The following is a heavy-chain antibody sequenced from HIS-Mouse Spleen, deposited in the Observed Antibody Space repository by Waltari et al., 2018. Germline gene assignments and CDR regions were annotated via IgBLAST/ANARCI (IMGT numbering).Heavy chain of an antibody. CDR2: IYHSGST. V-gene: IGHV4-38-2*02. Sequence: QLQLQESGPGLVKPSETLSLPCTVPGYSLSSGYYWGWIRQPPGKGLEWIGSIYHSGSTYYNPSLKSRVTISVDTSKNQFSLKLSSVTAADTAVYYCARVKTWGQGTLVTVSS. CDR3: ARVKT. J-gene: IGHJ5*02. CDR1: GYSLSSGYY.